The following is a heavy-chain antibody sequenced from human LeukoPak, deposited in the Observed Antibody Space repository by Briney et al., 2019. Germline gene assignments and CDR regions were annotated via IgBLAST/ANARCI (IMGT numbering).Heavy chain of an antibody. CDR3: AHRLPVLNAFDI. J-gene: IGHJ3*02. D-gene: IGHD2-8*01. V-gene: IGHV2-5*02. Sequence: SGPTLVNPTQTLTLTCTFSEFSLSTSGGGVGWIRQPPGKALEWLALIYWDDDKRYSPSLKSRLTITADSSKKQVVLTMTNMDPVDTATYFCAHRLPVLNAFDIWGQGTMVTVSS. CDR2: IYWDDDK. CDR1: EFSLSTSGGG.